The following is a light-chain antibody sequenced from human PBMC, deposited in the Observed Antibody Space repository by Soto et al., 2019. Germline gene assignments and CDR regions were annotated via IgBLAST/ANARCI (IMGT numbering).Light chain of an antibody. V-gene: IGLV1-40*01. CDR3: QSYDSSLRGV. CDR1: SSNIGAGYD. J-gene: IGLJ1*01. CDR2: GNS. Sequence: QSVLTQPPSVSGAPGQRVTISCTGSSSNIGAGYDVHWYQQLPGTAPKLLIYGNSNRPSGVPDRFSGSKSGTSASLAITGLQAEDEADYYCQSYDSSLRGVFGTGTKLTV.